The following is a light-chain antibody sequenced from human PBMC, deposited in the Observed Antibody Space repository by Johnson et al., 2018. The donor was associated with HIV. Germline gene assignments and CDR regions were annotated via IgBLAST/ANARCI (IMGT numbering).Light chain of an antibody. CDR1: SSNIGNSY. V-gene: IGLV1-51*01. J-gene: IGLJ1*01. CDR2: DNN. CDR3: GTWDSSLSAGGV. Sequence: QSVLTQPPSVSAAPGQKVTISCSGSSSNIGNSYVSWYQQLPGTAPKLLIYDNNKRPSGIPDRFSGSKSGASATLVITGLQTGDEADYYCGTWDSSLSAGGVFGTGTKVTVL.